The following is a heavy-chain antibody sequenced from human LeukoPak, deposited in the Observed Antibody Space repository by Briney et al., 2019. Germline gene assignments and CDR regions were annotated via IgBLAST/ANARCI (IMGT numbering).Heavy chain of an antibody. V-gene: IGHV1-2*06. Sequence: GASVKVSCKAFGYTFTGYYMHWVRQAPGQGLEWVGRINPHSGGTNYAQKFQGRVTMTRDTSISTAYMELSRRRSDDTAVYYCARFSSSWYGYYFDYWGQGTLVTVSS. D-gene: IGHD6-13*01. CDR1: GYTFTGYY. CDR3: ARFSSSWYGYYFDY. J-gene: IGHJ4*02. CDR2: INPHSGGT.